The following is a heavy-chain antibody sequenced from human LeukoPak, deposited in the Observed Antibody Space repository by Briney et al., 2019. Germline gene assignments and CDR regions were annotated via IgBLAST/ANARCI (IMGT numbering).Heavy chain of an antibody. CDR3: ARDRVGWFGELLRTPRNNYYYMDV. V-gene: IGHV3-53*01. CDR2: IYSGGST. D-gene: IGHD3-10*01. J-gene: IGHJ6*03. CDR1: WFTVSSNY. Sequence: GGSLRLSCAASWFTVSSNYMSWVRQAPGKGLEWVSVIYSGGSTYYADSVKGRFTISRDNSKNTVYLQMNSLRAEDTAVYYCARDRVGWFGELLRTPRNNYYYMDVWGKGTTVTVSS.